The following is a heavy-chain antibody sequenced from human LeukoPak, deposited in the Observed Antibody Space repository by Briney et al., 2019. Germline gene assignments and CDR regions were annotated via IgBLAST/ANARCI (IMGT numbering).Heavy chain of an antibody. J-gene: IGHJ3*02. CDR1: GGSISSYY. D-gene: IGHD3-3*01. CDR2: IYYSGST. CDR3: ARGGTIFGVAIIRDAFDI. V-gene: IGHV4-59*01. Sequence: SETLSLTCTVSGGSISSYYWSWIRQPPGKGLEWIGYIYYSGSTNYNPSLKSRVTISVDTSKNQSSLKLSSVTAADTAVYYCARGGTIFGVAIIRDAFDIWGQGTMVTVSS.